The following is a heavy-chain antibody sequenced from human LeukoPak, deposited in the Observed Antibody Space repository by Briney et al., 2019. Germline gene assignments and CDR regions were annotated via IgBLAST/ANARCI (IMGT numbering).Heavy chain of an antibody. CDR3: ASEGTTMVRGVTVNWFDP. Sequence: SETLSLTCTVSGGSVSSGSYYWSWIRQPPGEGLEWIGYIYYSGSTSYNPSLKSRVTISVDTSKNQFSLKLSSVTAADTAVYYCASEGTTMVRGVTVNWFDPWGQGTLVTVSS. CDR2: IYYSGST. D-gene: IGHD3-10*01. J-gene: IGHJ5*02. CDR1: GGSVSSGSYY. V-gene: IGHV4-61*01.